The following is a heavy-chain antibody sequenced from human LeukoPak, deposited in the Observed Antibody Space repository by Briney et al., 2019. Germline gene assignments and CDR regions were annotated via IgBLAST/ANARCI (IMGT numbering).Heavy chain of an antibody. CDR3: VKWTVGAPGPRPKDC. CDR2: IYHSASA. V-gene: IGHV4-4*02. CDR1: GDSISSNNW. Sequence: SGTLSLTCAVSGDSISSNNWWSWVSLPPGKGLGWTGEIYHSASANYNPSLKSRVTISIDKSKNQFSLNLNSMTAADTALYYCVKWTVGAPGPRPKDCWGQGTLVTVSS. D-gene: IGHD3/OR15-3a*01. J-gene: IGHJ4*02.